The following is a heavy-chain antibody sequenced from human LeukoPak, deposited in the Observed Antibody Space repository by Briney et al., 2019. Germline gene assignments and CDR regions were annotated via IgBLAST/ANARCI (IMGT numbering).Heavy chain of an antibody. J-gene: IGHJ4*02. CDR2: IYTSGST. V-gene: IGHV4-4*07. CDR3: ARESIAARPYYFDY. CDR1: GGSISSYY. Sequence: SETLSLTCTVSGGSISSYYWIWIRQPAGKGLEWIGRIYTSGSTNYNPSLKSRVTMSVDTSKNQFSLKLSSVTAADTAVYYCARESIAARPYYFDYWGQGTLVTVSS. D-gene: IGHD6-6*01.